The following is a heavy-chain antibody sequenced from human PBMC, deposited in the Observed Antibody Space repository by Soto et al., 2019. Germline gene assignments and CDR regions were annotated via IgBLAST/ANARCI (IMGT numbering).Heavy chain of an antibody. D-gene: IGHD4-4*01. V-gene: IGHV1-18*01. Sequence: GASVKVSCKVSGYTFTSYGISWVRQAPGQGLEWMGWISAYNGNTNYAQKLQGRVTMTTDTSTSTAHMELRSLRSDDTAVYYCARGGGRLQPYYYYGMDVWGQGTTVTVSS. CDR2: ISAYNGNT. CDR1: GYTFTSYG. J-gene: IGHJ6*02. CDR3: ARGGGRLQPYYYYGMDV.